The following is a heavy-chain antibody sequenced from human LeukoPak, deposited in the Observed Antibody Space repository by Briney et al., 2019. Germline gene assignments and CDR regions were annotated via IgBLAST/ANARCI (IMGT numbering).Heavy chain of an antibody. CDR2: IYSGGST. CDR1: GFIVSSNY. J-gene: IGHJ4*02. Sequence: PGGSLRLSCAASGFIVSSNYMSWVRQAPGKGLEWVSGIYSGGSTYYADSVKGRFTISRDNRKNTLYLQMNSQRAEDTAVYYCARTRTYSYDSSGHYYPTHFDYWGQGTLVTVSS. V-gene: IGHV3-66*01. CDR3: ARTRTYSYDSSGHYYPTHFDY. D-gene: IGHD3-22*01.